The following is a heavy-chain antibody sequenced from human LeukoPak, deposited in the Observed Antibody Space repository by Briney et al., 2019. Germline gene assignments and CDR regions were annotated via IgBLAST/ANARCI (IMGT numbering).Heavy chain of an antibody. D-gene: IGHD2-2*01. Sequence: PGGSLRLSCAASGFTFSSYGMHWVRQAPGKGLECVAVIWYDGSNKYYADCVKGRFTISRDNSKNTLYLQMNSLRAEDTAVYYCARDPRDIVVVPAAMLGYYYYGMDVWGQGTTVTVSS. V-gene: IGHV3-33*01. CDR1: GFTFSSYG. J-gene: IGHJ6*02. CDR2: IWYDGSNK. CDR3: ARDPRDIVVVPAAMLGYYYYGMDV.